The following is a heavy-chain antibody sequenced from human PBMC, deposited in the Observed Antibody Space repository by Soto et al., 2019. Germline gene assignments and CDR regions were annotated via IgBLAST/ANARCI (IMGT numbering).Heavy chain of an antibody. D-gene: IGHD3-3*01. CDR1: GGSISSYY. CDR3: ARHAPGYDSWSGYYL. Sequence: PSETLSLTCTVSGGSISSYYWSWIRQPPGKGLEWIGYIYYSGSTNYNPSLKSRVTISVDTSKNQFSLKLSSVTAADTAVYYCARHAPGYDSWSGYYLWGQGTLVTVSS. CDR2: IYYSGST. J-gene: IGHJ4*02. V-gene: IGHV4-59*08.